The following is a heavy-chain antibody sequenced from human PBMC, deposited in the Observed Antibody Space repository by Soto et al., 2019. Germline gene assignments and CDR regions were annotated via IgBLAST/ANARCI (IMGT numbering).Heavy chain of an antibody. CDR2: INHSGST. V-gene: IGHV4-34*01. J-gene: IGHJ6*02. CDR3: ASRKGGYFWSPPGYYCGMDV. CDR1: GGSFSGYY. D-gene: IGHD3-3*01. Sequence: QVQLQQWGAGLLKPSETLSLTCAVYGGSFSGYYWSWIRQPPGKGLEWIGEINHSGSTNYNPSLRTPVTISVDTSNNQSSVKLSSVTAADTAVYYCASRKGGYFWSPPGYYCGMDVWGQGTMVTVSS.